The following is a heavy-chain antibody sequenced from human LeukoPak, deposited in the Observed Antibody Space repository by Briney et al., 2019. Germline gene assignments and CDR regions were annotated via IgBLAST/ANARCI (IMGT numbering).Heavy chain of an antibody. CDR1: GYTFTSYY. D-gene: IGHD4-17*01. CDR2: INPSGGST. CDR3: AREGIYGDYAGVFDY. Sequence: ASVKVSCKASGYTFTSYYMHWVRQAPGQGLEWMGIINPSGGSTSYAQKFQGRVTMTRDTSTSTVYMELSSLRSEDTAVYYCAREGIYGDYAGVFDYWGQGTLVTVSS. J-gene: IGHJ4*02. V-gene: IGHV1-46*01.